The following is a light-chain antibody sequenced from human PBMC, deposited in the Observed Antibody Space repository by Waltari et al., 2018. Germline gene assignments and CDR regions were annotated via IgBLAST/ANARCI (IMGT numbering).Light chain of an antibody. CDR3: CSYTTSTTWL. CDR2: GVN. CDR1: ASDVGGYNY. Sequence: QSAPTQPPSVSGSPGQSVTISCTGTASDVGGYNYVSWYQQHPGKAPKLWIFGVNNRPSGVSDRFSGSKSDNTASLTISGLQAEDEADYYCCSYTTSTTWLFGGGTRLSVL. V-gene: IGLV2-14*03. J-gene: IGLJ2*01.